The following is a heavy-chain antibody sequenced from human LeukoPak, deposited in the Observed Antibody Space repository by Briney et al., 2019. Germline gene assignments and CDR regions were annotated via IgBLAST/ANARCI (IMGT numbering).Heavy chain of an antibody. J-gene: IGHJ4*02. CDR3: TTDAGYTTGDYDY. CDR2: IKSKTDGGTT. CDR1: GFTFSNAW. D-gene: IGHD4-17*01. Sequence: PGGSLRLSCAASGFTFSNAWMSWVRQAPGKGLEWVGRIKSKTDGGTTDYAAPVKGRFTMSRDDSKTTLYLQMNSLKTEDTAVYYCTTDAGYTTGDYDYWGQGTLVTVSS. V-gene: IGHV3-15*01.